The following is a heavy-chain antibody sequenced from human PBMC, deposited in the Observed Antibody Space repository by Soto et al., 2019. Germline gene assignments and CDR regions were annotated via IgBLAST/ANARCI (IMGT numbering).Heavy chain of an antibody. CDR3: ARPPGYISDWYYFDL. D-gene: IGHD6-19*01. CDR1: GYTFIDYY. CDR2: ISPKSGGT. V-gene: IGHV1-2*02. J-gene: IGHJ4*02. Sequence: QVQVVQSGAEVKKPGASVKVSCEASGYTFIDYYMHWVRQAPGQGFEWMGRISPKSGGTNYAQKFQGRVTMTWDTALNTAYMQLSSLMSEDTAVYYCARPPGYISDWYYFDLWGQGTLVTVSS.